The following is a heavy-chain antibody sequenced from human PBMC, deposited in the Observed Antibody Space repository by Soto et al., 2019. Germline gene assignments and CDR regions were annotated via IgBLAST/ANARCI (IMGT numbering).Heavy chain of an antibody. D-gene: IGHD4-17*01. Sequence: EPLSLTCTVSGGSISSSSYYWGWIRQPPGKGLEWIGSIYYSGSTYYNPSLKSRVTISVDTSKNQFSLKLSSVTAADTAVYYCASFILRYYYMDVWGKGTTVTVSS. J-gene: IGHJ6*03. CDR2: IYYSGST. CDR1: GGSISSSSYY. CDR3: ASFILRYYYMDV. V-gene: IGHV4-39*01.